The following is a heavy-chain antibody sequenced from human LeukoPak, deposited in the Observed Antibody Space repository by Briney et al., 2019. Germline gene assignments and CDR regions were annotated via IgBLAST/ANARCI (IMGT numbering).Heavy chain of an antibody. Sequence: PSETLSLTCAVYGGSFSGYYWSWIRQPPGKGLEWIGEINHSGSTNYNPSLKSRVTISVDTSKNQFSLKLSSVTAAGTAVYYCARSFCSGGSCYSVRYYYYGMDVWGQGTTVTVSS. J-gene: IGHJ6*02. CDR3: ARSFCSGGSCYSVRYYYYGMDV. CDR2: INHSGST. CDR1: GGSFSGYY. D-gene: IGHD2-15*01. V-gene: IGHV4-34*01.